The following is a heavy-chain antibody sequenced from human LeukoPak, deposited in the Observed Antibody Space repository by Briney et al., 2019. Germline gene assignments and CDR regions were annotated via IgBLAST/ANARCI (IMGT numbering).Heavy chain of an antibody. V-gene: IGHV3-30*03. D-gene: IGHD1-26*01. J-gene: IGHJ4*02. CDR2: ILYDGSNK. Sequence: PGRSLRLSCAASGFTFSSYGMHWVRQAPGKGLEWVAVILYDGSNKYYADSVKGRFTISRDNSKNTLYLQMNSLRAEDTAVYYCARDRHSGSYYGYFDYWGQGTLVTVSS. CDR3: ARDRHSGSYYGYFDY. CDR1: GFTFSSYG.